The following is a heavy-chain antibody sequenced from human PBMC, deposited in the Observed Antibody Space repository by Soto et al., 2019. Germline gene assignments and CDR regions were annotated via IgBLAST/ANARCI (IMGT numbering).Heavy chain of an antibody. D-gene: IGHD5-12*01. CDR3: ARLRYSGYDEGSWFDP. V-gene: IGHV5-51*01. Sequence: GESLKISCKGSGYSFTSYWIGWVRQMPGKGLEWMGIIYPGDSDTRYSPSFQGQVTISADKSISTAYLQWGSLKASDTAMYYCARLRYSGYDEGSWFDPWGQGTLVTVSS. CDR2: IYPGDSDT. J-gene: IGHJ5*02. CDR1: GYSFTSYW.